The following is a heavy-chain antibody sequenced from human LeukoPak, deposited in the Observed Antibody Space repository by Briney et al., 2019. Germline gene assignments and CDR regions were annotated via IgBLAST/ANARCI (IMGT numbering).Heavy chain of an antibody. J-gene: IGHJ4*02. CDR1: GGSISSSSYY. D-gene: IGHD3-10*01. V-gene: IGHV4-39*01. CDR3: ARSYYGSGSYYFDY. Sequence: SETLSLTCTVSGGSISSSSYYWGWIRQPPGKGLEWIGSIYYSGSTYYNPSLKSRVTISVDTSKNQFSLKLSSVTAADTAVYYCARSYYGSGSYYFDYWGQGTLVTVSS. CDR2: IYYSGST.